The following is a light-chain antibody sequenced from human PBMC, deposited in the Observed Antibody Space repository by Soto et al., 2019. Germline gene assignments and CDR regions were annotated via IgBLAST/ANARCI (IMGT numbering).Light chain of an antibody. J-gene: IGKJ1*01. CDR2: GAS. Sequence: EIVMTQSPATLSVSPGERATLSCRASQSVSSNLAWYQQKPGQAPRLLIYGASTRATGIPARFSGSGSGTEFTLTLSSLQSEDYAVYYCHQYNNWPPWTFGQVTKV. CDR3: HQYNNWPPWT. V-gene: IGKV3-15*01. CDR1: QSVSSN.